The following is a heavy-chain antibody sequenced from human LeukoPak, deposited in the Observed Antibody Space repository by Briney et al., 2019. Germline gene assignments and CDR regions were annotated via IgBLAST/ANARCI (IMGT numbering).Heavy chain of an antibody. Sequence: GGSLRLSCAASGFTFSSYEMNWVRQAPGKGLEWVSYISSSGSTIYYADSVKGRFTISRDNAKNSLYLQMNSLRAEDTAVYYCARERGVDYGGKEPARLNDYWGQGTLVTVSS. CDR3: ARERGVDYGGKEPARLNDY. J-gene: IGHJ4*02. D-gene: IGHD4-23*01. CDR2: ISSSGSTI. V-gene: IGHV3-48*03. CDR1: GFTFSSYE.